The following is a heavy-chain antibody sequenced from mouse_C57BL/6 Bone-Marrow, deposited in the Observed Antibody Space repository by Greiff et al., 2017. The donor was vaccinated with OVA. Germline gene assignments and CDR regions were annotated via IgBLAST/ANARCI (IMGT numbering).Heavy chain of an antibody. Sequence: EVQGVESGGGLVQPGGSLSLSCAASGFTFTDYYMSWVRQPPGKALEWLGFIRNKANGYTTEYSASVKGRFTISRDNSQSILYLQMNALRAKASATYYCERIGLYGSSPDYEGRGTALTVTA. CDR3: ERIGLYGSSPDY. CDR1: GFTFTDYY. CDR2: IRNKANGYTT. D-gene: IGHD1-1*01. V-gene: IGHV7-3*01. J-gene: IGHJ2*01.